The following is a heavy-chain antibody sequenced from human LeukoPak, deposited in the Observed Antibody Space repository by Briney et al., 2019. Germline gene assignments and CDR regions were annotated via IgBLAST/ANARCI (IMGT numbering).Heavy chain of an antibody. CDR2: LYSDDRS. D-gene: IGHD5-18*01. J-gene: IGHJ4*02. Sequence: GGSLRLSCAASGFIVSSNYMSWVRQAPGKGLEWVSVLYSDDRSYYADSVKGRFTISRDNSKNTLYLQMNTLRAEDTAMYYCAREVNGYADYWGQGTLVTVSS. V-gene: IGHV3-53*01. CDR1: GFIVSSNY. CDR3: AREVNGYADY.